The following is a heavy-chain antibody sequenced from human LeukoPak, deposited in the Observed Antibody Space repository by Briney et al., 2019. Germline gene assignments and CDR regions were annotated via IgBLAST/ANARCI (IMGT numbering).Heavy chain of an antibody. V-gene: IGHV3-53*01. CDR1: GFTVSSNY. Sequence: PGGSLRLSCAASGFTVSSNYMSWVRQAPGKGLEWASVIYSGGSTYYTDSVKGRFTISRDNSKNTLYLQMNSLRAEDTAVYYCARSGYSYGWDFEYWGQGTLVTVSS. J-gene: IGHJ4*02. CDR2: IYSGGST. D-gene: IGHD5-18*01. CDR3: ARSGYSYGWDFEY.